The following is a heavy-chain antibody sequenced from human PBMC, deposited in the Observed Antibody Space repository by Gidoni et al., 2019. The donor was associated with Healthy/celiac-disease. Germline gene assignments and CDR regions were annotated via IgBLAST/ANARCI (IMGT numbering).Heavy chain of an antibody. Sequence: PGHGLEWMGRINPNSGGTNYAQKFQGRVTMTRDTSISTAYMELSRPRSDDTAVYYCARDLTRYCSSTSCYVRYGMDVWGQGTTVTVSS. CDR3: ARDLTRYCSSTSCYVRYGMDV. D-gene: IGHD2-2*01. V-gene: IGHV1-2*06. CDR2: INPNSGGT. J-gene: IGHJ6*01.